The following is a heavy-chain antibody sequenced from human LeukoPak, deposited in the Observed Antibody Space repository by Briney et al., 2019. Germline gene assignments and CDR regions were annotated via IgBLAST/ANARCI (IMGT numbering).Heavy chain of an antibody. V-gene: IGHV3-30-3*01. CDR2: ISYDGSNK. CDR1: GFTFSSYA. CDR3: ARDRLVLRPRSSSDY. J-gene: IGHJ4*02. D-gene: IGHD6-6*01. Sequence: GRSLRLSCAASGFTFSSYAMHWVRQAPGKGLEWVAVISYDGSNKYYADSVKGRFTISRDNSKNTLYLQMNSLRAEDTAVYYCARDRLVLRPRSSSDYWGQGTLVTVSS.